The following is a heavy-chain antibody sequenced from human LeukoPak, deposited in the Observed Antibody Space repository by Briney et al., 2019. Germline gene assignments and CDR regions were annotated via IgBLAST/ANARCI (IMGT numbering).Heavy chain of an antibody. CDR1: GDSRTSHY. V-gene: IGHV4-59*08. CDR3: ARPMATVTDAFDI. D-gene: IGHD5-24*01. J-gene: IGHJ3*02. Sequence: SETLSLTCNVSGDSRTSHYWSGSRQTPGKGLEWIGYVFHSGTTNYSPSLKSRVTISLDTSKKQFYLRLASVTAADTAVYYCARPMATVTDAFDIWGRGTMVSVSS. CDR2: VFHSGTT.